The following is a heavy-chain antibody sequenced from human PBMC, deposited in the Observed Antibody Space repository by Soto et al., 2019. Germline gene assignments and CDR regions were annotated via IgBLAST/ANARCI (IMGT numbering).Heavy chain of an antibody. CDR1: GFTFSSYW. J-gene: IGHJ4*02. D-gene: IGHD3-22*01. CDR2: INSDGSST. V-gene: IGHV3-74*01. Sequence: EVQLVESGGGLVQPGGSLRLSCAASGFTFSSYWMHWVRQAPGKGLVWVSRINSDGSSTSYADSVKGRFTISRDNAKNTLYLQKNSLRAEDTAVYYCASDYYDGSGTASSAYWGQGTLVTVSS. CDR3: ASDYYDGSGTASSAY.